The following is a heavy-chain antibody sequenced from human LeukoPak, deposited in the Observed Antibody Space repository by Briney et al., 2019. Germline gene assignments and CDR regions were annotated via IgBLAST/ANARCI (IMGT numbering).Heavy chain of an antibody. CDR3: AREDYGDHVPFDY. Sequence: GGSLRLSCAASGFTFSSYWMSWVRQAPGNGLEWVANIKQDGSEKYYVDSVKGRFTTSRDNAKNSLYLQMNSLRAEDTAVYYCAREDYGDHVPFDYWGQGTLVTVSS. CDR1: GFTFSSYW. J-gene: IGHJ4*02. CDR2: IKQDGSEK. D-gene: IGHD4-17*01. V-gene: IGHV3-7*01.